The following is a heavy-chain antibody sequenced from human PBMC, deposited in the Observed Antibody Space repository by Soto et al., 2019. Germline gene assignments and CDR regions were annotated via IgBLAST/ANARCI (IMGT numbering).Heavy chain of an antibody. D-gene: IGHD4-17*01. CDR3: ARDVYEGTMTTNWYFDL. Sequence: SVKVSCKASGCTFSSYTISWVRQAPGQGLEWMGRIIPILGIANYAQKFQGRVTITADKSTSTAYMELSRLRSEDTAVYSCARDVYEGTMTTNWYFDLWGQGTLVTVSS. CDR2: IIPILGIA. V-gene: IGHV1-69*04. CDR1: GCTFSSYT. J-gene: IGHJ2*01.